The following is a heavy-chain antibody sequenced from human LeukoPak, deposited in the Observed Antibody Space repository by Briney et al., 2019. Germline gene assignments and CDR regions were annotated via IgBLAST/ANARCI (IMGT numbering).Heavy chain of an antibody. Sequence: SETLSLTCGFYGGSFRNYYWSCIRQSPGKGLEWIGEINQSGRTNYNSSLKTRLTISVDTAKNLFSLNLTSMTAADTATYYCAVRDGHSTSSGDTWGQGTLVTVSS. CDR2: INQSGRT. CDR3: AVRDGHSTSSGDT. D-gene: IGHD6-6*01. V-gene: IGHV4-34*01. CDR1: GGSFRNYY. J-gene: IGHJ5*02.